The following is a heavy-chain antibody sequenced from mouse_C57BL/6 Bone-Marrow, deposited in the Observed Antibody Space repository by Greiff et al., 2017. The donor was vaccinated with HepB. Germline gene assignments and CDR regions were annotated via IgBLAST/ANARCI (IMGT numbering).Heavy chain of an antibody. J-gene: IGHJ1*03. V-gene: IGHV2-5*01. CDR1: GFSLTSYC. CDR3: AEGGDYEDFDV. CDR2: IWRGGST. D-gene: IGHD2-4*01. Sequence: VQLQQSGPGLVQPSQSLSITCTVSGFSLTSYCVHWVRQSPGKGLEWLGVIWRGGSTDYNAAFMSRLSITKDNSTSHVFFIMNSLLAADTAIYYCAEGGDYEDFDVWGTGTTLTVSS.